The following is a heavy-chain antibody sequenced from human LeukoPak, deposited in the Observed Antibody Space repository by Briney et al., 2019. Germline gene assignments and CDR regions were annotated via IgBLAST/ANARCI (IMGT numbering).Heavy chain of an antibody. CDR1: GFTFSDYY. V-gene: IGHV3-11*04. Sequence: GGSLRLSCAASGFTFSDYYMSWIRQAPGKGLEWVSYISSSGSTIYYTDSVKGRFTISRDNAKNPLYLQMNSLRAEDTAVYYCARVIDFWSGYSNWFDPWGQGTPVTVSS. D-gene: IGHD3-3*01. CDR3: ARVIDFWSGYSNWFDP. CDR2: ISSSGSTI. J-gene: IGHJ5*02.